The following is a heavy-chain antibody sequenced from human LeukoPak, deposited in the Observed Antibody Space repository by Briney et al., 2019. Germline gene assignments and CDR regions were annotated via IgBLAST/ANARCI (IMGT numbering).Heavy chain of an antibody. CDR1: GFTFRSHA. CDR2: IYENGGTT. D-gene: IGHD5-12*01. J-gene: IGHJ4*02. V-gene: IGHV3-23*01. Sequence: GGSLRLSCVGSGFTFRSHAMSWVRQAPEKGLEFVSGIYENGGTTYYADSVKGRFTISRDNSKNTLSLQMNSLRAEDTAMYYCAKGIVTTTRFYFDYWGQGTLVTVSS. CDR3: AKGIVTTTRFYFDY.